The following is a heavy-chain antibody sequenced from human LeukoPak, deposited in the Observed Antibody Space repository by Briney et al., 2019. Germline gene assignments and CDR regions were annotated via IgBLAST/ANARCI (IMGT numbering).Heavy chain of an antibody. CDR1: GFTFSSYE. Sequence: PGGSLRLSCATSGFTFSSYEMHWVRQAPGKGLEWVSYISSSDSSIFYADSVEGRFTVSRDNANNSLYLQMNSLRAEDTAVYYCARSGGLDVWGQGTTVTVSS. CDR2: ISSSDSSI. CDR3: ARSGGLDV. V-gene: IGHV3-48*03. J-gene: IGHJ6*02. D-gene: IGHD3-10*01.